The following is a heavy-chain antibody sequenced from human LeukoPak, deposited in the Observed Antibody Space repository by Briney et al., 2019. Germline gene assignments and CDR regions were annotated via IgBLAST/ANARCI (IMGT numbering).Heavy chain of an antibody. CDR3: AKDAANYPFFFDF. CDR1: GFTFTNYA. V-gene: IGHV3-23*01. Sequence: GGSLRLSCAASGFTFTNYAMTWVRQAPGKGLEWVSSISGSDSKTYYADSVKGRFTISRDNAMNTVYLQMNSLRAEDTAIYYCAKDAANYPFFFDFWGQGTPVTVSS. J-gene: IGHJ4*02. D-gene: IGHD4/OR15-4a*01. CDR2: ISGSDSKT.